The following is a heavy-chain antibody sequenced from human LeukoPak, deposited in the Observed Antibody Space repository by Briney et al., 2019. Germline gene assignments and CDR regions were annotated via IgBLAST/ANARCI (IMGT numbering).Heavy chain of an antibody. CDR1: GFTFSSYA. CDR3: ARGIEYDSSGYYY. CDR2: ISYDGSNK. J-gene: IGHJ4*02. D-gene: IGHD3-22*01. V-gene: IGHV3-30-3*01. Sequence: AGGSLRLSCAASGFTFSSYAMHWVRQAPGKGLEWVAVISYDGSNKYYADSVKGRFTISRDNSKNTLYLQMNSLRAEDTAVYYCARGIEYDSSGYYYWGQGTLVTVSS.